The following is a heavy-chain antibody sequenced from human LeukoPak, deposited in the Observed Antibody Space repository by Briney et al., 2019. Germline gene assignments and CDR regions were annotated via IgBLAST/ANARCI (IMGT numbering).Heavy chain of an antibody. Sequence: ASVKVSCKASGYTFTSHYMHWVRQAPGQGLEWMGVINPTGSTTTYAKKLQGRVIMTKDTSTNTDYMELSNLRSEDTAVYYCARDNSVGDIAWWFDPWGQGTLVTVSS. CDR1: GYTFTSHY. V-gene: IGHV1-46*04. CDR3: ARDNSVGDIAWWFDP. CDR2: INPTGSTT. D-gene: IGHD3-10*01. J-gene: IGHJ5*02.